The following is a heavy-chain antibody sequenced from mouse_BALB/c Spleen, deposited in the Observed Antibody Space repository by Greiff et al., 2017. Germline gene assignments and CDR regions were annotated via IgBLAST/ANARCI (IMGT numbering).Heavy chain of an antibody. CDR3: ARRITTVVTGSYWYFDV. Sequence: QVQLQQPGAELVRPGASVKLSCKASGYSFTSYWMNWVKQRPGQGLEWIGMIHPSDSETRLNQKFKDKATLTVDKSSSTAYMQLSSPTSEDSAVYYCARRITTVVTGSYWYFDVWGAGTTVTVSS. V-gene: IGHV1-61*01. D-gene: IGHD1-1*01. CDR1: GYSFTSYW. CDR2: IHPSDSET. J-gene: IGHJ1*01.